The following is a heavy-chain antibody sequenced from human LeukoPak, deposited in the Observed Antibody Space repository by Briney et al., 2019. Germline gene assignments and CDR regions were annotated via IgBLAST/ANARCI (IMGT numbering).Heavy chain of an antibody. J-gene: IGHJ3*02. CDR1: GGTFSNYA. D-gene: IGHD3-22*01. CDR2: TTPILGSA. Sequence: GSSVKVACKASGGTFSNYALSWVRQAPGRGLEWMGGTTPILGSAEYAQNFQGRVTVTTDESTSTAYMEMSSLRSDDTAVYYCAGALFHYDSSGYDMGAYDIWGQGTMVTVSS. CDR3: AGALFHYDSSGYDMGAYDI. V-gene: IGHV1-69*05.